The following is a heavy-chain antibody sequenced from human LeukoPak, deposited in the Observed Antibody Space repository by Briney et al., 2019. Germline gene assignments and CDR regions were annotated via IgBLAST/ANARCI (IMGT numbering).Heavy chain of an antibody. J-gene: IGHJ6*03. CDR3: AMNPKAVYYYYYYYMDV. CDR2: ISGSGGST. CDR1: GFTFSSYA. V-gene: IGHV3-23*01. Sequence: GGSLRLSCAASGFTFSSYAMSWVRQAPGKGLEWVSAISGSGGSTYYADSVKGRFTISRDNSKNTLYLQMNSLRAEDTAVYYCAMNPKAVYYYYYYYMDVWGKGTTVTVSS. D-gene: IGHD1-14*01.